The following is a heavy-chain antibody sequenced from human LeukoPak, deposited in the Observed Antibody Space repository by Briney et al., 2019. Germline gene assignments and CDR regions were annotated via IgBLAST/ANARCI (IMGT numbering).Heavy chain of an antibody. Sequence: SETLSLTCTVSGGSISGYYWSWIRQPVGKELEWIGRIYTSGTTHDNPSLKSRVTISVDTSKNQFSLKLSSVTAADTAVYYCARKAADWFDPWGQGTLVTVSS. V-gene: IGHV4-4*07. CDR3: ARKAADWFDP. CDR2: IYTSGTT. J-gene: IGHJ5*02. CDR1: GGSISGYY.